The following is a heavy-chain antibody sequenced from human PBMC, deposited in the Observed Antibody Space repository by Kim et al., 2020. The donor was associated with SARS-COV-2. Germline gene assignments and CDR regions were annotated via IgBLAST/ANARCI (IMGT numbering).Heavy chain of an antibody. J-gene: IGHJ4*02. Sequence: PSFQGQVTISADKSISTAYLQWSSLKASDTAMYYCARSTAMATLYYFDYWGQGTLVTVSS. CDR3: ARSTAMATLYYFDY. D-gene: IGHD5-18*01. V-gene: IGHV5-51*01.